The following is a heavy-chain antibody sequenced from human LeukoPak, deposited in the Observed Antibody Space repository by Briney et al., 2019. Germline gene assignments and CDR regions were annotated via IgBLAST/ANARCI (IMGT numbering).Heavy chain of an antibody. V-gene: IGHV3-33*01. CDR1: GFTFGSYG. CDR3: ARDAAEGPHYYYYYYGMDV. Sequence: PGGSLRLSCAASGFTFGSYGMNWVRQAPGKGLEWGAVMWYDGSNKYYADAVKGRFTISRDNSKNTLYLQMNSLRAEDTAVYYCARDAAEGPHYYYYYYGMDVWGQGTTVTVSS. J-gene: IGHJ6*02. CDR2: MWYDGSNK.